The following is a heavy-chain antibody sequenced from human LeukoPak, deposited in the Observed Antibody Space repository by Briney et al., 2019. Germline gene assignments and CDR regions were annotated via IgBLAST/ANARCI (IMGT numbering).Heavy chain of an antibody. J-gene: IGHJ4*02. CDR1: GLTFSSYG. V-gene: IGHV3-30*18. CDR3: AKDLRGGNSYGEGLDY. CDR2: ISYDGSKT. D-gene: IGHD5-18*01. Sequence: GRSLRLSCAASGLTFSSYGMHWVRQAPGKGLEWVAVISYDGSKTYYADSVKGRFTISRDNSKNTLYLQMNSLTAEDTAVYSCAKDLRGGNSYGEGLDYWGQGTLVTVSS.